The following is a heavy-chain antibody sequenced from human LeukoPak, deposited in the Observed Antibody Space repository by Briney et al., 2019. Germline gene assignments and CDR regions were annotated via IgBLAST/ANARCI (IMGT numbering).Heavy chain of an antibody. D-gene: IGHD4-17*01. CDR2: TYHSGST. CDR3: ARVKGHGDYDY. CDR1: GGSISSNNW. J-gene: IGHJ4*02. V-gene: IGHV4-4*02. Sequence: SETLSLTCAVSGGSISSNNWWSWVRQPPGTGLEWIGETYHSGSTNYNPSLKSRVTISVDKSKNQFSLKLSSVTAADTAVYYCARVKGHGDYDYWGQGTLVTVSS.